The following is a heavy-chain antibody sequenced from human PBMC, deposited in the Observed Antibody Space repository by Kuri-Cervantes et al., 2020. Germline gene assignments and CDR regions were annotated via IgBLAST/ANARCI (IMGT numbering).Heavy chain of an antibody. CDR3: ARLPLGTEVYFDY. V-gene: IGHV4-59*08. CDR1: GVSISTSY. CDR2: IHHTGST. J-gene: IGHJ4*02. Sequence: SETLSLTCSVSGVSISTSYWSWIRQTPGRGLEWIGYIHHTGSTNYNPSLKSRVTISVDTSKNQFSLKLSSVTAADTAVYYCARLPLGTEVYFDYWGQGTLVTVSS. D-gene: IGHD3-16*01.